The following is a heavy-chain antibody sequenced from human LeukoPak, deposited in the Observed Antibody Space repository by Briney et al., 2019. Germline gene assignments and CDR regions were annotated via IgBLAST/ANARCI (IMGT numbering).Heavy chain of an antibody. CDR2: IGSVTTYI. CDR3: ARAIAVAGPYYFDY. D-gene: IGHD6-19*01. Sequence: GGSLRLSCAASGFTFSSYTMNWVRQAPGKGLEWVSSIGSVTTYIYYADSVKGRFTISRDNAKNSLSLQMNSLRAEDTAVYYCARAIAVAGPYYFDYWGQGTLVTVSS. CDR1: GFTFSSYT. V-gene: IGHV3-21*01. J-gene: IGHJ4*02.